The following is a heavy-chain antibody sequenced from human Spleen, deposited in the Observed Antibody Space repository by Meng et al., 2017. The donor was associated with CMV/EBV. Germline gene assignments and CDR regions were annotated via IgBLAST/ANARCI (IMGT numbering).Heavy chain of an antibody. CDR3: AREDSSGWDDDVFDI. Sequence: GESLKISCAASEFIFSDYWMSWVRQAPGKGLQWVANVKQDGSEKYYVDSVKGRFTISRDNAKNSLYLQMNSLRVEDTAVYYCAREDSSGWDDDVFDIWGQGTMVTVSS. J-gene: IGHJ3*02. CDR1: EFIFSDYW. CDR2: VKQDGSEK. D-gene: IGHD6-19*01. V-gene: IGHV3-7*01.